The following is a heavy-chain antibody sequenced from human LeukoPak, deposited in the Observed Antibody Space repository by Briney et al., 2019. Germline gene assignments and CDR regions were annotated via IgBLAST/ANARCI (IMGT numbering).Heavy chain of an antibody. Sequence: PGGSLRLSCAASGFTFSNYWMSWVRQAPGKGLDWVANIKQDGSEKYYVDSVKGRFTISRDNAKNSLYLQMNSLRAVDTAVYYCARQGYGDYYFQHWGQGTLVTVSS. CDR1: GFTFSNYW. D-gene: IGHD4-17*01. CDR2: IKQDGSEK. J-gene: IGHJ1*01. CDR3: ARQGYGDYYFQH. V-gene: IGHV3-7*01.